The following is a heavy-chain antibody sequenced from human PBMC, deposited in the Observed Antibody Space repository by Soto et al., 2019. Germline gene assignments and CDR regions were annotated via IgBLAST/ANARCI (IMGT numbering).Heavy chain of an antibody. D-gene: IGHD2-2*01. CDR3: ATPSLGCSSTSCFDY. J-gene: IGHJ4*02. CDR1: GFTFSSYA. Sequence: EVQLLESGGGLVQPGGSLRLSCAASGFTFSSYAMSWVRQAPGKGLEWVSAISGSGGSTYYADSVKGRFTISRDNSKNTLYLQMNSLRAEDTAVYYCATPSLGCSSTSCFDYWGQGTLVTVSS. CDR2: ISGSGGST. V-gene: IGHV3-23*01.